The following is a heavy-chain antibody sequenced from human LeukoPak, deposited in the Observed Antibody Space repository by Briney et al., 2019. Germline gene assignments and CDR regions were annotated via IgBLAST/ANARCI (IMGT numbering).Heavy chain of an antibody. Sequence: PGGSLRLSCAASGFTFSVYAMTWVRQAPGKGLEWVSGIRGRGGNTYYADSVKGRFTISRDNSKNTLYLQMNSLRVEDTAVYYCAKGGRDAFDVDYWGQGTLVTVSS. CDR1: GFTFSVYA. J-gene: IGHJ4*02. CDR3: AKGGRDAFDVDY. D-gene: IGHD3-3*02. CDR2: IRGRGGNT. V-gene: IGHV3-23*01.